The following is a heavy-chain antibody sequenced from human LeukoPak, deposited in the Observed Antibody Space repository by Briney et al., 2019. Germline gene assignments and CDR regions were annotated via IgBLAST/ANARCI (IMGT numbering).Heavy chain of an antibody. J-gene: IGHJ4*02. Sequence: SETLSLTCAVYGGSFSGYSWSWLRQPPGKGLEWIGEINHSGSTNYNPSLKSRVTISVDTSKNQFSLKLNSVTAADTAVYYCARGPPRGYDFWRGRPVYFDYWGQGTLVTVSS. CDR3: ARGPPRGYDFWRGRPVYFDY. D-gene: IGHD3-3*01. CDR2: INHSGST. V-gene: IGHV4-34*01. CDR1: GGSFSGYS.